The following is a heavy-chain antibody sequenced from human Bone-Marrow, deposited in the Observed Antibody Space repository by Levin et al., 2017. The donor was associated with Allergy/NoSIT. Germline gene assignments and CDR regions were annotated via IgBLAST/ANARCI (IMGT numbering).Heavy chain of an antibody. V-gene: IGHV4-59*01. Sequence: SETLSLTCTVSGGSIRTYYWSWIRQPPGKGLEWIGYVYYSGSTTYNPSLKSRVNISVDTSKNQISLKLSSVTAADTAVYYCARAYYYDTSGYYPGAFDVWGRGTLVTVSS. CDR1: GGSIRTYY. CDR2: VYYSGST. CDR3: ARAYYYDTSGYYPGAFDV. D-gene: IGHD3-22*01. J-gene: IGHJ3*01.